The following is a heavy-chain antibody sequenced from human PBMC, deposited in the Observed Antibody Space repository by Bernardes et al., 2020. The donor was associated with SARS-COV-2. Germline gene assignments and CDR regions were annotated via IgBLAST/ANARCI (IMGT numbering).Heavy chain of an antibody. D-gene: IGHD2-21*01. V-gene: IGHV1-18*04. CDR1: GYSFTNYG. Sequence: SVKVSCKASGYSFTNYGISWVRQAPGHGLEWMGWISPYNGDRKYAQKFQGRVTMTTDTSTNIAYMELRSLRADDTALYFCARDAIPIIGFDCWGQGTLVTVSS. CDR2: ISPYNGDR. CDR3: ARDAIPIIGFDC. J-gene: IGHJ4*02.